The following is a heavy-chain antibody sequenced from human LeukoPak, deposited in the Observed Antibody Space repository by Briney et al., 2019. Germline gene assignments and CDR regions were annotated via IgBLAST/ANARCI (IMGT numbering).Heavy chain of an antibody. J-gene: IGHJ4*02. CDR3: AREPRGAPYFDY. Sequence: GGSLRLSCAASGFTFSSYAMSWVRQAPGKGLEWVANIKQDGSEKYYVDSVKGRFTISRDNAKNSLYLQMNSLRAEDTAVYYCAREPRGAPYFDYWGQGTLVTVSS. CDR1: GFTFSSYA. V-gene: IGHV3-7*01. CDR2: IKQDGSEK.